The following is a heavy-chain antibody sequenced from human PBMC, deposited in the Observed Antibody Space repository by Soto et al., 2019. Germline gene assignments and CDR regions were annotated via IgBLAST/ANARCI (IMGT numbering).Heavy chain of an antibody. CDR3: ARGPYRNTYNWFDS. CDR1: GFIFSDYE. D-gene: IGHD5-12*01. Sequence: GSLRLSCAASGFIFSDYEINWVRQAPGKGLEWVSYISGSGLTIYYADSVKGRFTISRDNAKNSLYLQMNSLGVEDTAVYYCARGPYRNTYNWFDSWGQGTLVTVSS. V-gene: IGHV3-48*03. CDR2: ISGSGLTI. J-gene: IGHJ5*02.